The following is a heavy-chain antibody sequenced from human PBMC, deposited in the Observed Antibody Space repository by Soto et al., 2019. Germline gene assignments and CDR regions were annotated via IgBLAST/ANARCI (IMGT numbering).Heavy chain of an antibody. CDR2: IYNTGST. CDR3: ARGGGVTATFDY. Sequence: LSLTCSVSGGSVSSGSYYWSWIRQPPGKGLEWIGYIYNTGSTNYNPSLKSRVTMSVDTSKNQFSLKLTSVTAADTAVYYCARGGGVTATFDYWGRGTLVTVSS. CDR1: GGSVSSGSYY. D-gene: IGHD5-18*01. V-gene: IGHV4-61*01. J-gene: IGHJ4*02.